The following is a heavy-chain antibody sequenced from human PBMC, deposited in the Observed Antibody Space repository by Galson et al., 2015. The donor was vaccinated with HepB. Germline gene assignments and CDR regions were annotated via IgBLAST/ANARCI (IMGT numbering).Heavy chain of an antibody. CDR2: IKQDGSEK. J-gene: IGHJ4*02. D-gene: IGHD3-16*02. CDR1: GFTFSSYW. V-gene: IGHV3-7*01. Sequence: SLRLSCAASGFTFSSYWMSWVRQAPGKGLEWVANIKQDGSEKYYVDSVKGRFTISRDNAKNSLYLQMNSLRAEDTAVYYCAREMITFGGVIVPTEDYWGQGTLVTVSS. CDR3: AREMITFGGVIVPTEDY.